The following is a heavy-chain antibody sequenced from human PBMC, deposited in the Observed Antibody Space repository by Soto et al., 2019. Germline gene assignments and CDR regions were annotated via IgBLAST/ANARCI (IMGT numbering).Heavy chain of an antibody. CDR2: ISYDGINK. CDR3: AKDRTRVGDLRFDY. Sequence: GGSLRLSGAASGFTFSSYCIHWVRQAPGKGLEWVAVISYDGINKYYADSVKGRFTISRDNSKNTLYLQMNSLRAEDTAVYYCAKDRTRVGDLRFDYWGQGTLVTFSS. J-gene: IGHJ4*02. D-gene: IGHD3-3*01. CDR1: GFTFSSYC. V-gene: IGHV3-30*18.